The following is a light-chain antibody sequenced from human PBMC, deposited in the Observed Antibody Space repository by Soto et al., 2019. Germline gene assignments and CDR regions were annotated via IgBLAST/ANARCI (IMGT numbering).Light chain of an antibody. J-gene: IGLJ2*01. CDR2: EVS. CDR1: SSDVGNYNL. CDR3: CSYAGSSTFLV. V-gene: IGLV2-23*02. Sequence: QSVLTQPASVSGSPGQSITISCTGTSSDVGNYNLVSWYQQHPGKAPNLMIYEVSKRPLGVSIRFSGSKSGNTASLTIFGFQAEDEADYYCCSYAGSSTFLVFGGGTKVTVL.